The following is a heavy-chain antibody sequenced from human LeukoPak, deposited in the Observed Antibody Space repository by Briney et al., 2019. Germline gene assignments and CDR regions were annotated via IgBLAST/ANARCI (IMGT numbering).Heavy chain of an antibody. D-gene: IGHD3-10*01. J-gene: IGHJ5*02. CDR3: AKNLWFGELSWFDP. CDR1: GFTLSSYA. Sequence: PGGSLRLSCAASGFTLSSYAMSWVRQAPGKGLEWVSAISGSGGSTYYADSVKGRFTISRDNSKNTLYLQMNSLRAEDTAVYYCAKNLWFGELSWFDPWGQGTLVTVSS. CDR2: ISGSGGST. V-gene: IGHV3-23*01.